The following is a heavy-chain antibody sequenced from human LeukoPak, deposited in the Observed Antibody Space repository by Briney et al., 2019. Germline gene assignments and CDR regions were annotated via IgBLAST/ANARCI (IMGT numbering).Heavy chain of an antibody. Sequence: GGSLRLSCEASRFTFSSAWMSWVRQAPGKGLEWVGRIKSKADGGARDYAAPVKGRFTVSRDDEINIFYLQVDSLKTEDTAVYYCTTAPYDGKDFWGQGTPVTVSS. V-gene: IGHV3-15*01. CDR3: TTAPYDGKDF. J-gene: IGHJ4*02. CDR2: IKSKADGGAR. D-gene: IGHD4-23*01. CDR1: RFTFSSAW.